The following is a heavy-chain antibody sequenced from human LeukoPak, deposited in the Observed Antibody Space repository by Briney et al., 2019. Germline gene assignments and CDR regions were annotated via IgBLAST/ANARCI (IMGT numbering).Heavy chain of an antibody. Sequence: SETLSLTCTVSGGSISSYYWSWIRQPPGKGLEWIGYIYYSGSTNYNPSLKSRVTISVDTSKNQFSLKLSSVTAADTAVYYCARDRLGDFWRAVRAFDIWGQGTMVTVSS. D-gene: IGHD3-3*01. J-gene: IGHJ3*02. CDR2: IYYSGST. CDR3: ARDRLGDFWRAVRAFDI. CDR1: GGSISSYY. V-gene: IGHV4-59*01.